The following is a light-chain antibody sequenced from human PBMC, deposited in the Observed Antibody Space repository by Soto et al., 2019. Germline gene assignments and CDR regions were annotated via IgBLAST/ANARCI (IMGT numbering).Light chain of an antibody. Sequence: QSVRTQPPSASETPGQTVSISCSGSNSNIASNTVNWYQHLPGTAPKLLIYYNNQRPSGAPDRFSGSKSGTSASLAISGLQSEDESDYYCAAWDDTLKRYVFGTGTKVTVL. CDR2: YNN. CDR1: NSNIASNT. CDR3: AAWDDTLKRYV. J-gene: IGLJ1*01. V-gene: IGLV1-44*01.